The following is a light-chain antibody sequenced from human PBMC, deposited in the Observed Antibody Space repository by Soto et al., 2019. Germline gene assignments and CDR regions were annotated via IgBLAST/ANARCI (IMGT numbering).Light chain of an antibody. CDR2: DAS. Sequence: IVLTQSPTTLSLWPGETAVLSCRASQSISSSLSWYQQRPGQAPRLLIYDASNRAPGIPARFSGSGSGTVFTLTISSLEPEDFAHYYCQQRSSWITFGQGTRLEIE. V-gene: IGKV3-11*01. CDR1: QSISSS. CDR3: QQRSSWIT. J-gene: IGKJ5*01.